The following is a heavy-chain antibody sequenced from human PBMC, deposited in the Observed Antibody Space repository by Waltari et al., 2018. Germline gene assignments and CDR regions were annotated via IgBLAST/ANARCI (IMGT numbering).Heavy chain of an antibody. V-gene: IGHV3-7*01. D-gene: IGHD5-18*01. J-gene: IGHJ4*02. CDR3: ATSLDAAAND. Sequence: EVQLVESGGGLVQPGGSLSISWAASGFTLSNYWMSVVRQAPGKGLEWMANIKQDGSAKYYADSVKGRFTISRDNAENSLYLQMNSLRVEDTAVYYCATSLDAAANDWGQGTLVTVSS. CDR2: IKQDGSAK. CDR1: GFTLSNYW.